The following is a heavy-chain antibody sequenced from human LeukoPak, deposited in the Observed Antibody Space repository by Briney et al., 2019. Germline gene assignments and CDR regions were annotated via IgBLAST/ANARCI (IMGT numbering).Heavy chain of an antibody. Sequence: GGTLRLSCAASGFTFSSYGMSWVRQAPGKGLEWVSAISGSGGSTYYADSVKGRFTISRDNPKNTLYVQMNSLRAEDTAVYYCAKESMWFGESNPFDYWGQGTLVTVSS. CDR1: GFTFSSYG. CDR2: ISGSGGST. J-gene: IGHJ4*02. D-gene: IGHD3-10*01. V-gene: IGHV3-23*01. CDR3: AKESMWFGESNPFDY.